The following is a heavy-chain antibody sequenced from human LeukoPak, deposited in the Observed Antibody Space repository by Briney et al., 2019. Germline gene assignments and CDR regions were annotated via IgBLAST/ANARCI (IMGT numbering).Heavy chain of an antibody. V-gene: IGHV4-59*08. D-gene: IGHD5-18*01. CDR3: ARSSRGYSYGYSFDF. CDR1: GGSISSYY. Sequence: SETLSLTCTVSGGSISSYYWSWIRQPPGKGLEWIGNIYYSGSTNYNPSLNSRVTISLDTSKNHFSLKLSSVTAADTAVYYCARSSRGYSYGYSFDFWGQGTLDTVSS. CDR2: IYYSGST. J-gene: IGHJ4*02.